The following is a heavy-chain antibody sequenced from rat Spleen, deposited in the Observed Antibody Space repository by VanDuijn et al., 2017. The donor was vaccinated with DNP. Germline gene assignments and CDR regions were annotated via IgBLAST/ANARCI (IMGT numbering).Heavy chain of an antibody. V-gene: IGHV5-25*01. CDR1: GFTFSNYY. CDR3: ARAYDGTYYSYFDN. CDR2: ISPSGGST. Sequence: EVQLVDSGGGLVQPGRSLKLSCAASGFTFSNYYMAWVRQAPTKGLEWVASISPSGGSTYYRDSVKGRFIVSRDNAKSTLYLQMNSLGSEDTATYYCARAYDGTYYSYFDNWGQGVMVTVSS. D-gene: IGHD1-12*02. J-gene: IGHJ2*01.